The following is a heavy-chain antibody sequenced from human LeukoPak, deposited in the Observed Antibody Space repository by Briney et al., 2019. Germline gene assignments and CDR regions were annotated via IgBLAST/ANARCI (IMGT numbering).Heavy chain of an antibody. Sequence: SQTLSLTCAISGDSVSSDSVTWNWIRQSPSRGLEWLGRTYYRSTWYNDYAVSVRGRITVNPDTSKNQFSLHLNSVTPEDTAVYYCARRLTQYDCFDPWGQGTLVTVSS. J-gene: IGHJ5*02. CDR1: GDSVSSDSVT. V-gene: IGHV6-1*01. CDR2: TYYRSTWYN. CDR3: ARRLTQYDCFDP. D-gene: IGHD2-2*01.